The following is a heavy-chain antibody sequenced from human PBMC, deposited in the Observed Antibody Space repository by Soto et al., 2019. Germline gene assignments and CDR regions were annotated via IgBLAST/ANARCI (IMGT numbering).Heavy chain of an antibody. CDR1: GFTFNNYT. CDR3: AKDHDEDFGYDLDYFNY. D-gene: IGHD5-12*01. CDR2: ISWEGGSI. V-gene: IGHV3-9*01. Sequence: EVQLVESGGDLVQPGRSLRLSCSASGFTFNNYTRHWVRQAPGKGLEWVSGISWEGGSIGYADSVKGRLTISRDNAKNSLYLEMNSLRSEDTALYYCAKDHDEDFGYDLDYFNYWGQGTLVTVSS. J-gene: IGHJ4*02.